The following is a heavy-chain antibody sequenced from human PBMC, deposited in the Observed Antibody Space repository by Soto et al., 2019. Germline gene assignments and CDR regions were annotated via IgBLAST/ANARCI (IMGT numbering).Heavy chain of an antibody. Sequence: GGSLRLSFAASGFTFSSYAMSWVRQAPGKGLEWVSAISGSGGSTYYADSVKGRFTISRDNSKNTLYLQMNSLRAEDTAVYYCAKVPLSGWSRGWSRYYFDYWGQGTLVTVSS. CDR2: ISGSGGST. J-gene: IGHJ4*02. CDR3: AKVPLSGWSRGWSRYYFDY. V-gene: IGHV3-23*01. D-gene: IGHD6-19*01. CDR1: GFTFSSYA.